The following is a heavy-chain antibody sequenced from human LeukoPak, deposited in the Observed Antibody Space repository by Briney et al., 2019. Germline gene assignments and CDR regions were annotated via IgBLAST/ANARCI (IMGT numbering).Heavy chain of an antibody. CDR3: AKGAPYGSSLSNWFDP. CDR2: ISGSGGST. D-gene: IGHD6-19*01. Sequence: PGGPLRLSCAASGFTFSSYAMSWVRQAPGKGLEWVSAISGSGGSTHYADSVKGRFTISRDNSKNTLYLQMNSLRAEDTAVYYCAKGAPYGSSLSNWFDPWGQGTLVTVSS. CDR1: GFTFSSYA. J-gene: IGHJ5*02. V-gene: IGHV3-23*01.